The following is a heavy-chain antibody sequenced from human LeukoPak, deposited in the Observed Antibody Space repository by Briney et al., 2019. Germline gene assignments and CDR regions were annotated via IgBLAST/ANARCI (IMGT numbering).Heavy chain of an antibody. V-gene: IGHV3-30*03. CDR2: ISYNGRHE. J-gene: IGHJ4*02. CDR3: VRGGSPPTSTWSLDE. CDR1: GFTFSNFG. Sequence: GKSLRLSCLASGFTFSNFGMHWVRQAPGKGLEWVAVISYNGRHEYYRESVKGRFTISRDNSKNTVSLQMDSLRIEDTAVYYCVRGGSPPTSTWSLDEWGQGTLVSVPS. D-gene: IGHD2-15*01.